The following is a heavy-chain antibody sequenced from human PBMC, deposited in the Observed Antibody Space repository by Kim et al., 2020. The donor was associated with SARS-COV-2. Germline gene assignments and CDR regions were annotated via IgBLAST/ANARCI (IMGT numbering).Heavy chain of an antibody. CDR1: GYTFTTYA. CDR2: INTNTGNP. CDR3: ARAFCASDCPLDY. V-gene: IGHV7-4-1*02. D-gene: IGHD2-21*02. J-gene: IGHJ4*02. Sequence: ASVKVSCKASGYTFTTYAIIWVRKAPGQGLEWMGWINTNTGNPTYAQGFTGRFVFSLDTSVSTAYLQISSLKAADTAVYYCARAFCASDCPLDYWGQGTLV.